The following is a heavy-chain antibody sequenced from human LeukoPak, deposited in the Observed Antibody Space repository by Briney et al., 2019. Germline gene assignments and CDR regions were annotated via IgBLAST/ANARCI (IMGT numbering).Heavy chain of an antibody. CDR1: GGSLTTNSYF. D-gene: IGHD3-10*01. CDR3: AGPYGSGSSGWFDP. CDR2: VYHTGGT. Sequence: SETLSLTCNVPGGSLTTNSYFWGWIRQPPGKGLEWIGSVYHTGGTYSNPSLKSRLTISLDTSKNQFSLRLKSVTAADTAVYYCAGPYGSGSSGWFDPWGQGILVTVSS. J-gene: IGHJ5*02. V-gene: IGHV4-39*01.